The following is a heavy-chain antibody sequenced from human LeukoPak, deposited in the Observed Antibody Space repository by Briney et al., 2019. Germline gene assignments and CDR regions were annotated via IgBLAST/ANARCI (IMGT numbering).Heavy chain of an antibody. Sequence: GGSLRLSCAASGFTFSSYGMHWVRQAPGKGLEWVAVISYDGSNKYYADSVKGRFTISRVNSKNTLYLQMNSLRAEDTAVYYCAKDYYGGNPDYWGQGTLVTVSS. V-gene: IGHV3-30*18. CDR3: AKDYYGGNPDY. D-gene: IGHD4-23*01. J-gene: IGHJ4*02. CDR2: ISYDGSNK. CDR1: GFTFSSYG.